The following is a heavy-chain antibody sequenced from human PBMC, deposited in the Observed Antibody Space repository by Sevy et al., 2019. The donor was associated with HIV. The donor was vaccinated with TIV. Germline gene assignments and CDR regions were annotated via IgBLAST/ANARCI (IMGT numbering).Heavy chain of an antibody. CDR2: IRFDGSMK. CDR3: AKDHYDYRTGYYGYYGMDV. Sequence: GGSLRLSCAASGFRFSDYGMHWVRQAPGKGLEWVSLIRFDGSMKYMADAVKGRFTFSRDKVKVTLYLRMNSLRSEDTAVYYCAKDHYDYRTGYYGYYGMDVWGQGTTVTVSS. D-gene: IGHD3-3*01. J-gene: IGHJ6*02. CDR1: GFRFSDYG. V-gene: IGHV3-30*02.